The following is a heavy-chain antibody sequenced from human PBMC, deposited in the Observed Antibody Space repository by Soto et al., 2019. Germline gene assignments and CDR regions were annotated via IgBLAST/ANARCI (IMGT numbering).Heavy chain of an antibody. Sequence: GASVKVSCKASGYTFTTYYIHWVRQAPGQGLEWMGVINPSGGTASYAQRFQDRVTMTRDTSTSTVYMELSSLRSEDTAVYYCARDRLPPPPARFSMIVVVTSYGMDVWGQGTTVTVPS. J-gene: IGHJ6*02. CDR1: GYTFTTYY. CDR2: INPSGGTA. V-gene: IGHV1-46*01. CDR3: ARDRLPPPPARFSMIVVVTSYGMDV. D-gene: IGHD3-22*01.